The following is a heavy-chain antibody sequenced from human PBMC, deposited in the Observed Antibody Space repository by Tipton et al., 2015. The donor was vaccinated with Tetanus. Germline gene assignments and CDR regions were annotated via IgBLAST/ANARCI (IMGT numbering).Heavy chain of an antibody. CDR3: ARPLTSVAFGGFAFDV. Sequence: TLSLTCTVSGGSISSGGYFWNWIRQRPGKGPEWIGYIYYSGSTYYNPSLKSRLSMSVDTSKNQVFLNLSSVTAADTAVYYCARPLTSVAFGGFAFDVWGQGTLVTVSS. CDR2: IYYSGST. J-gene: IGHJ3*01. D-gene: IGHD3-16*01. V-gene: IGHV4-31*03. CDR1: GGSISSGGYF.